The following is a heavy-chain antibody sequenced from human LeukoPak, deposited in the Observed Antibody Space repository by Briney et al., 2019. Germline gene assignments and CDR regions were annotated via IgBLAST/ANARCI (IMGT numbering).Heavy chain of an antibody. D-gene: IGHD3-16*02. J-gene: IGHJ4*02. CDR3: ARDQYDSVWGSYRPYFDY. CDR2: ISPYTGNT. Sequence: ASVKVSCKASGYTFTSYGISWVRQAPGQGLEWMGSISPYTGNTKYAERFQDRVIMTTDTSTRTAYMELRSLRSDDTAVFYCARDQYDSVWGSYRPYFDYWGQGTLVTASS. CDR1: GYTFTSYG. V-gene: IGHV1-18*04.